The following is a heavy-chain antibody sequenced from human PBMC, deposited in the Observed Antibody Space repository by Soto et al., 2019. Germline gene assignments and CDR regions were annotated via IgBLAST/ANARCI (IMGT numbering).Heavy chain of an antibody. D-gene: IGHD2-2*01. CDR3: TRVVVVPAAMVYIWFDP. CDR1: GFTFGDYA. CDR2: IRSKAYGGTT. V-gene: IGHV3-49*03. Sequence: PGGSLRLSCTASGFTFGDYAMSWFRQAPGKGLEWVGFIRSKAYGGTTEYAASVKGRFTISRDDSKSIAYLQMNSLKTEDTAVYYCTRVVVVPAAMVYIWFDPWGQGTLVTVSS. J-gene: IGHJ5*02.